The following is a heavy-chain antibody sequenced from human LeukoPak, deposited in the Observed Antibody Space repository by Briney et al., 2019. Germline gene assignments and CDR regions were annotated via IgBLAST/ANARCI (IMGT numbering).Heavy chain of an antibody. Sequence: GGSLRLSCAASGFTFSSYGMHWVRQAPGKGLEWVAVIWYDGSNKYYADSVKGRFTISRDNSKNTLYLQMNSLRAEDTAVYYCAREGSTYYDILTGYFHFDYWGQGTLVTVSS. J-gene: IGHJ4*02. D-gene: IGHD3-9*01. CDR2: IWYDGSNK. CDR1: GFTFSSYG. CDR3: AREGSTYYDILTGYFHFDY. V-gene: IGHV3-33*01.